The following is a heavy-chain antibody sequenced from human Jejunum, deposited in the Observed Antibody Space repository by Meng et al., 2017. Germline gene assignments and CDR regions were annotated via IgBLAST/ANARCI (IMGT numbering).Heavy chain of an antibody. CDR3: ARAVYVRYFYL. V-gene: IGHV4-4*02. Sequence: LQEECRGVVKPSERLSLPCAVSGGSIESSNWMTWVRQPPGQGLEWIGEVYHSGSTHYNPSLQSRVTISIDNSKNLFSLRMYSVTAADTAIYYCARAVYVRYFYLWGRGTLVTVSS. D-gene: IGHD2/OR15-2a*01. CDR1: GGSIESSNW. CDR2: VYHSGST. J-gene: IGHJ2*01.